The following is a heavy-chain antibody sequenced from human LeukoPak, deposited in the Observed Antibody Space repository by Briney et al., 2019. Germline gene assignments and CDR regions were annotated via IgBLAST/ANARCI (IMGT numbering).Heavy chain of an antibody. D-gene: IGHD3-22*01. V-gene: IGHV3-11*04. Sequence: GGSLRLSCAASGFTFSDYYMSWIRQAPGKGLEWVSHISSSGSTIYYADSVKGRFTISRDNAKNSLYLQMNSLRAEDTAVYYCARARDANYYDSSGYYSIRDYWGQGTLVTVSS. CDR2: ISSSGSTI. CDR3: ARARDANYYDSSGYYSIRDY. J-gene: IGHJ4*02. CDR1: GFTFSDYY.